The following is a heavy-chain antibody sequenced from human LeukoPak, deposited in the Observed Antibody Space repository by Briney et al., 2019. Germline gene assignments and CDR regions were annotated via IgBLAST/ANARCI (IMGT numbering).Heavy chain of an antibody. CDR1: GFTFSTYG. J-gene: IGHJ4*02. CDR2: IRYDGSSK. CDR3: ARAPSAMVADN. D-gene: IGHD5-18*01. V-gene: IGHV3-33*01. Sequence: PGRSLRLSCAASGFTFSTYGMHWVRQAPGKGLQWVAVIRYDGSSKNYGDSVKGRFTISRDNSKNTLYLQMNSLRAEDTALYYCARAPSAMVADNWGQGTLVTVSS.